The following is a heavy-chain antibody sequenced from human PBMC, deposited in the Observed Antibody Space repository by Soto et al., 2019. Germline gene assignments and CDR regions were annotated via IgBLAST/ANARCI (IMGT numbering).Heavy chain of an antibody. CDR2: INAGNGNT. J-gene: IGHJ4*02. CDR1: GYTFASNA. V-gene: IGHV1-3*01. CDR3: ATRDGFNPTTLYY. D-gene: IGHD5-12*01. Sequence: QVQLVQSGAEVKKPGASVKVSCKASGYTFASNAMHGVRQAPGQRLEWMGWINAGNGNTKYSQKFQGRVTITRDTSASTAYMELSSLRSEDTAVYYCATRDGFNPTTLYYWGQGTLVTVSS.